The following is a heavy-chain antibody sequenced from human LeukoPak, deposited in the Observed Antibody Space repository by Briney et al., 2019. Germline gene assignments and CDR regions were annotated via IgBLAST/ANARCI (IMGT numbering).Heavy chain of an antibody. CDR1: GFTFSSYA. CDR2: ISSSGSTI. V-gene: IGHV3-48*04. Sequence: GGSLRLSCAASGFTFSSYAMSWVRQAPGKGLEWVSYISSSGSTIYYADSVKGRFTISRDNAKNSLYLQMNSLRAEDTAVYYCARVLQAEFDYWGQGTLVTVSS. D-gene: IGHD2-15*01. CDR3: ARVLQAEFDY. J-gene: IGHJ4*02.